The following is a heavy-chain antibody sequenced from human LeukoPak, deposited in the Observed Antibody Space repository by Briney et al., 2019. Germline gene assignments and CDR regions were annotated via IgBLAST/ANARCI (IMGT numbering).Heavy chain of an antibody. V-gene: IGHV3-23*01. CDR2: ISGSGGGA. D-gene: IGHD3-10*01. CDR1: GFTFSNFA. Sequence: GGSLRLSCAASGFTFSNFAMSWVRQAPGKGLEWVSAISGSGGGAYYADSVKGRFTVSRDNSKNTLYLQMNTLRAEDTAIYYCALYYYGSGGYFPHYFDHWGQGTLVTFSS. CDR3: ALYYYGSGGYFPHYFDH. J-gene: IGHJ4*02.